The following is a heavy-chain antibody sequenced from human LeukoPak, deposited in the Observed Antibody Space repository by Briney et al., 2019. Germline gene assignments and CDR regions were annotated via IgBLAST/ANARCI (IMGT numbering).Heavy chain of an antibody. D-gene: IGHD6-13*01. CDR1: GVSISSGNYY. CDR2: IHDTGST. CDR3: ASSSWYTSPAD. Sequence: SETLSLTCTVSGVSISSGNYYWSWIRQPPGKGLEWIGYIHDTGSTYYNPSLKSRVTISIDRSENHFSLKLSSVTAADTAVYYCASSSWYTSPADWGQGTLVTVSS. J-gene: IGHJ4*02. V-gene: IGHV4-30-2*01.